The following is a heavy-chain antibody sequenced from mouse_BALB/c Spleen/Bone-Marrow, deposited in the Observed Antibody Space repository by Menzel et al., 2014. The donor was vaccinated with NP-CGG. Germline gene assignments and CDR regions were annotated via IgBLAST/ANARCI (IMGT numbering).Heavy chain of an antibody. Sequence: QVQLQQSGAELVKPGASVKLSCKASGYTFTSYWMHWAKQRPGQGLEWIGEIIPSNGRTNYNEKFKSKATLTVDKSSNTAYMQLSSLTSEGSAVYYRARWLLPYFDVWGAGTTVTVSS. CDR2: IIPSNGRT. CDR1: GYTFTSYW. D-gene: IGHD2-3*01. V-gene: IGHV1S81*02. J-gene: IGHJ1*01. CDR3: ARWLLPYFDV.